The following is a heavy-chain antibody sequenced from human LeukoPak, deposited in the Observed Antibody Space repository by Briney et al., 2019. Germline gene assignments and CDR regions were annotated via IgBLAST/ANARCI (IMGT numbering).Heavy chain of an antibody. CDR2: INHSGST. D-gene: IGHD3-16*01. CDR1: GGSFSGYY. Sequence: SETLSLTCAVYGGSFSGYYWSWIRQPPGKGLEWIGEINHSGSTNYNPSLKSRVTISVDTSKNQFSLKLSSVTAADTAVYYCARALPPRGRGENWFDPGGKETLVTVSS. J-gene: IGHJ5*02. CDR3: ARALPPRGRGENWFDP. V-gene: IGHV4-34*01.